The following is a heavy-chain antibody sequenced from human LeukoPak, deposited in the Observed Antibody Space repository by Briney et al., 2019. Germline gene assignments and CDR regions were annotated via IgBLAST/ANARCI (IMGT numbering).Heavy chain of an antibody. CDR1: GGSISSGGYY. Sequence: PSKTLSLTCTVSGGSISSGGYYWSWIRQHPGKGLEWIGYIYYSGSTYYNPSLRSRVTISVDTSKNQFSLKLSSVTAADTAVYYCARGADGSGSYSDYWGQGTLVTVSS. CDR3: ARGADGSGSYSDY. J-gene: IGHJ4*02. V-gene: IGHV4-31*03. D-gene: IGHD3-10*01. CDR2: IYYSGST.